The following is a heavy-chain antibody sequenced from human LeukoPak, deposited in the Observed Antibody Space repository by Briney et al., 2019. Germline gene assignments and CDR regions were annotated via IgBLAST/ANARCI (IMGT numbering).Heavy chain of an antibody. CDR1: GGTFSSYA. Sequence: ASVKVSCKASGGTFSSYAISWVRQAPGQGLEWMGGIIPIFGTANYAQKFQGRVTITADESTSTAYMELSSLRSEDTAVYYCARRVGAARPAYFDYWGQGTLVTVSS. J-gene: IGHJ4*02. V-gene: IGHV1-69*13. CDR2: IIPIFGTA. D-gene: IGHD6-6*01. CDR3: ARRVGAARPAYFDY.